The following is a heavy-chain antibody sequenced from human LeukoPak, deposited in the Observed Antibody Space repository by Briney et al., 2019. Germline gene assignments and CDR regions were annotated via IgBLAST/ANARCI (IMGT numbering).Heavy chain of an antibody. Sequence: SETLSLTCTVSGGSISTYYWSWIRQPPGKGLEWIGYIYYSGTTNYNPSLKSRVTISVDTSKNQFSLKLTSVTAADTAVYYCARRFTWGQPSFDYWGLGTLVTVSS. CDR3: ARRFTWGQPSFDY. V-gene: IGHV4-59*12. D-gene: IGHD7-27*01. CDR1: GGSISTYY. CDR2: IYYSGTT. J-gene: IGHJ4*02.